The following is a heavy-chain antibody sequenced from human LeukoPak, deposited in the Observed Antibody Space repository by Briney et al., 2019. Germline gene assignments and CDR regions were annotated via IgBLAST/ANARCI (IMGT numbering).Heavy chain of an antibody. D-gene: IGHD6-13*01. CDR3: ASYGSSWYFGEYNWFDP. V-gene: IGHV3-21*01. Sequence: PGGSLRLSCAASGFSFSDYNMNWVRQAPGKALEWVSSITTSSTYIYYGDSVKGRFTISRDNAKNSLYLQMNSLRAEDTAVYYCASYGSSWYFGEYNWFDPWGQGTLVTVSS. CDR2: ITTSSTYI. CDR1: GFSFSDYN. J-gene: IGHJ5*02.